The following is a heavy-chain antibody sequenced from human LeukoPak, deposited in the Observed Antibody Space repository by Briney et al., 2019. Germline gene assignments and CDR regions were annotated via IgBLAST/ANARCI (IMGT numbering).Heavy chain of an antibody. J-gene: IGHJ3*01. Sequence: GGSLRLSCAASGFTFSSYDMNWVRQAPGKGLEWVSYISSSGRTIYYVDSVKGRFTISRDNSKNSLYLQVNSLRAEDTAVYYCSRSPGHHDALDFWGQGTMVTVSS. CDR3: SRSPGHHDALDF. CDR2: ISSSGRTI. CDR1: GFTFSSYD. V-gene: IGHV3-48*03.